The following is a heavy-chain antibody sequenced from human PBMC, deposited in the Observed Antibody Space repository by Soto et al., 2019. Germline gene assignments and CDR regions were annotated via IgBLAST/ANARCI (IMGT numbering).Heavy chain of an antibody. CDR2: IKSKTDGGTT. J-gene: IGHJ4*02. CDR3: TTDPKWSTRVATTAYPTDY. V-gene: IGHV3-15*07. Sequence: EVQLVESGGGLVKPGGSLRLSCAASGFTFSNAWMNWVRQAPGKGLEWVGRIKSKTDGGTTDYAAPVKGRFTISRDDSKNTLYLQMNSLKTEDTAVYYCTTDPKWSTRVATTAYPTDYWGQGTLVTVSS. D-gene: IGHD2-15*01. CDR1: GFTFSNAW.